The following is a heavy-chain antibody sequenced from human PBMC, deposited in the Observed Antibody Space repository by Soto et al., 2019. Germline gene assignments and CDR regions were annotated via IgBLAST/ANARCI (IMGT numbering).Heavy chain of an antibody. CDR1: GYKCTRYR. V-gene: IGHV5-51*01. CDR2: IYPGDSDT. CDR3: ARHSLPVVPSAKSYYYYRYVMAF. D-gene: IGHD2-2*01. Sequence: GCPEIFCKGSGYKCTRYRVISVAHFSGKNLKWMGIIYPGDSDTRYTPSFQGQVTSSADKSISTAYLQWSSLKASDTAMYYCARHSLPVVPSAKSYYYYRYVMAFWGQGTTVTVSS. J-gene: IGHJ6*02.